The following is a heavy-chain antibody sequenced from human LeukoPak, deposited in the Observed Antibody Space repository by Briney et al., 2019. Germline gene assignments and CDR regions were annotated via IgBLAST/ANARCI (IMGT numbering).Heavy chain of an antibody. J-gene: IGHJ4*02. CDR3: ARDLPGDDSSGYYSDY. D-gene: IGHD3-22*01. CDR1: GGYISSSSYY. Sequence: PSETLSLTCTVSGGYISSSSYYWGWIRQPPGKGLEWIGSIYYSGSTYYNPSLKSRVTISVDTSKIQFSLKLSSVTAADTAVYYCARDLPGDDSSGYYSDYWGQGTLVTVSS. CDR2: IYYSGST. V-gene: IGHV4-39*07.